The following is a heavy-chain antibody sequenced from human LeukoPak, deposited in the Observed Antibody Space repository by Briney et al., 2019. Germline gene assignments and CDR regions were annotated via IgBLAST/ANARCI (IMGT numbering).Heavy chain of an antibody. Sequence: PSETLSLTCTVSGGSISSYYWSWIRQPPGKGLEWIGEINHSGSTNYNPSLKSRVTISVDTSKNQFSLKLSSVTAADTAVYYCARGPRTVTTGFDYWGQGTLVTVSS. V-gene: IGHV4-34*01. CDR3: ARGPRTVTTGFDY. CDR1: GGSISSYY. D-gene: IGHD4-17*01. CDR2: INHSGST. J-gene: IGHJ4*02.